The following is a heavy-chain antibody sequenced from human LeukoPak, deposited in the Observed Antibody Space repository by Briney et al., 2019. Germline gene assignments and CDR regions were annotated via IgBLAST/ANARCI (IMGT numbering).Heavy chain of an antibody. CDR1: GFTVSDHY. CDR2: IRKKSDRYTT. J-gene: IGHJ1*01. CDR3: ADIGGGGSNTR. Sequence: GGSLRLSCVASGFTVSDHYLDWVRQAPGKGLEWVGLIRKKSDRYTTEYAASVKGRFTISRDDSANSVYLQMSSLKSEDTAVYYCADIGGGGSNTRWGEGTVVTVSS. V-gene: IGHV3-72*01. D-gene: IGHD2-15*01.